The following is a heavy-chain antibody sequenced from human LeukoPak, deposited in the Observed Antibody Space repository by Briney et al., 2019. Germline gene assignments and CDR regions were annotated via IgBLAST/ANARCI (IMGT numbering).Heavy chain of an antibody. J-gene: IGHJ6*03. Sequence: GGSLRLSCAASGFTVSSNYMTWVRQAPGKGLEWVSVIHKNAITHYEDIVKGRFTISRDNFKNMLYLQMTSLRAEDTAVYYCARSLRVRGVPDYMDVWGKGTTVIISS. CDR3: ARSLRVRGVPDYMDV. D-gene: IGHD3-10*02. V-gene: IGHV3-53*01. CDR2: IHKNAIT. CDR1: GFTVSSNY.